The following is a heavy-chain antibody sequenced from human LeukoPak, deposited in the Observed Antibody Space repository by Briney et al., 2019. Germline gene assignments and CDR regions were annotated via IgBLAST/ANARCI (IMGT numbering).Heavy chain of an antibody. D-gene: IGHD6-19*01. CDR2: ISSQSTYI. CDR3: ARDPHLSGWSDY. CDR1: GFTVSSYS. Sequence: GGSLRLSCAASGFTVSSYSMSWVRQAPGKGLEWVSSISSQSTYIYSADSLKGRFAISRDNAKNPLYLQMNSLRAEDTAVYYCARDPHLSGWSDYWGQGTLVTVSS. V-gene: IGHV3-21*01. J-gene: IGHJ4*02.